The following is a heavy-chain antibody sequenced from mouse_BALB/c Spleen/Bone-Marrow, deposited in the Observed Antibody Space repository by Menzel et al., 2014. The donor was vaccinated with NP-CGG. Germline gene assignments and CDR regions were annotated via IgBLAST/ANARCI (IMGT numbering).Heavy chain of an antibody. Sequence: QVQLQRSGAELMKPGTSVKISCKATGYTFSSYWIEWVKQRPGLGLEWIGEILPGSAITNYNEKFKGKATFTADTSSNTAYMQLSSLTSEDSAVYYCARRYFYSMDYWGQGTSVTVSS. V-gene: IGHV1-9*01. CDR2: ILPGSAIT. CDR3: ARRYFYSMDY. CDR1: GYTFSSYW. D-gene: IGHD2-14*01. J-gene: IGHJ4*01.